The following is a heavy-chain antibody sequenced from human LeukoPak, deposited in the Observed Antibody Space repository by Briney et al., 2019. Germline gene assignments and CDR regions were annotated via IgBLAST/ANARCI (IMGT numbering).Heavy chain of an antibody. V-gene: IGHV1-69*04. D-gene: IGHD6-13*01. CDR1: GGTFSSYA. CDR3: ALSLAAAGTRYYYYGMDV. CDR2: IIPILGIA. J-gene: IGHJ6*02. Sequence: SVKVSCKASGGTFSSYAISWVRQAPGQGLEWMGRIIPILGIANYAQKFQGRVTITADKSTSTAYMERSSLRSEDTAVYYCALSLAAAGTRYYYYGMDVWGQGTTVTVSS.